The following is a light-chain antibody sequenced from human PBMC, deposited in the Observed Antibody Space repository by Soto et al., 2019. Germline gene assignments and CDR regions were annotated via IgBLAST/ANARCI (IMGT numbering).Light chain of an antibody. CDR1: QSISTF. V-gene: IGKV1-39*01. CDR3: QQSLSTPLT. J-gene: IGKJ4*01. Sequence: DLQMTQSPSSLSASVGDRVTITCRASQSISTFLNWYQQRPGKAPNLLIYAASSLQSGVPSRFSGSGSGTDFTLTITSLQPEDFATYYCQQSLSTPLTFGGGTKVAI. CDR2: AAS.